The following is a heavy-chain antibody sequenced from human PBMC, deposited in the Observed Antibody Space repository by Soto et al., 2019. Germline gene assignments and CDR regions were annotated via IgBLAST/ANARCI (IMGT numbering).Heavy chain of an antibody. CDR3: AKGRGGSGSLTPRVDF. CDR2: ISGGGGAT. CDR1: GFTFNNYA. D-gene: IGHD3-10*01. V-gene: IGHV3-23*01. J-gene: IGHJ4*02. Sequence: EVQLLDSGGGLVQPGGSLRLSCAASGFTFNNYAMPWVRQAPGKGLEWVSGISGGGGATSYEDSVKGRFTVSRDGSKTTLYLQMSRLSAEDTALSYYAKGRGGSGSLTPRVDFWGQGTLVTVSS.